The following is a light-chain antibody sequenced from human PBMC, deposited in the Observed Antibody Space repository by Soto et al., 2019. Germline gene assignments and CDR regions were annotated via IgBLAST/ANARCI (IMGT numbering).Light chain of an antibody. CDR1: QSISTY. CDR2: DAS. CDR3: QQRRNWPPLT. Sequence: EVVLTQSPATLSLSPGERATLSCTASQSISTYLTWYQHKPGQAPSLLIYDASRRAPGIPARFSGSGSGTDFTLTISSLEPEDFAVYYCQQRRNWPPLTFGGGTKVEIK. J-gene: IGKJ4*01. V-gene: IGKV3-11*01.